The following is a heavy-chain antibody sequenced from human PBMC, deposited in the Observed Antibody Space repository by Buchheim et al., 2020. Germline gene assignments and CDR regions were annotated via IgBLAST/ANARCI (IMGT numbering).Heavy chain of an antibody. CDR1: GFTFSSHW. V-gene: IGHV3-74*01. CDR2: INSDGIFT. CDR3: ARGHYGGNAFDY. D-gene: IGHD4-23*01. J-gene: IGHJ4*02. Sequence: EVQLVESGGGLVQPGGSLRLSCAASGFTFSSHWMHWVRQAPGMGLAWVSRINSDGIFTTYADSVKGRFTISRDNAKNTLHLQMNSLRAEDTAVYYCARGHYGGNAFDYWGQGTL.